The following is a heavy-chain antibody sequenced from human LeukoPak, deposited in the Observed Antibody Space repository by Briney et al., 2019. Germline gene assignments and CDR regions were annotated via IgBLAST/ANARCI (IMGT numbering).Heavy chain of an antibody. CDR3: AKEAYYDSSGYVDY. D-gene: IGHD3-22*01. J-gene: IGHJ4*02. CDR2: ISGSGGST. Sequence: GASVKVSCKASGGTFSSYAMSWVRQAPGKGLEWVSAISGSGGSTYYADSVKGRFTISRDNSKNTLYLQMNSLRAEDTAVYYCAKEAYYDSSGYVDYWGQGTLVTVSS. CDR1: GGTFSSYA. V-gene: IGHV3-23*01.